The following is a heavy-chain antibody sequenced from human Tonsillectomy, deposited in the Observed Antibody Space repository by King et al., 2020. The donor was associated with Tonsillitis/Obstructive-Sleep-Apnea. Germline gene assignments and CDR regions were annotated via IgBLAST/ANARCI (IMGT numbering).Heavy chain of an antibody. CDR3: ARDIWFGGADFYH. CDR1: GFTFSSYG. D-gene: IGHD3-10*01. Sequence: VQLVESGGGVVQPGRSLRLSCAASGFTFSSYGMHWVRQAPGKGLEWVAVIWYDGSNKYYADSVKGRFTISRDNSKNTLYLQMNSLRAEDTAVYYCARDIWFGGADFYHWGQGTLVTVSS. J-gene: IGHJ4*02. V-gene: IGHV3-33*01. CDR2: IWYDGSNK.